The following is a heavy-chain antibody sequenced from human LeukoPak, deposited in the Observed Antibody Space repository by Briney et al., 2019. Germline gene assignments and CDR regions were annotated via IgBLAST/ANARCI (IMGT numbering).Heavy chain of an antibody. J-gene: IGHJ5*02. Sequence: SETLSLTCTVSGGSISSYYWSWIRQPPGKGLEWIGYSYYSGSTNYNPSLKSRVTISVDTSKNQFSLRLSSVTAADTAVYYCARHRYYYDSSGYYYQPWGQGTLVTVSS. D-gene: IGHD3-22*01. CDR2: SYYSGST. V-gene: IGHV4-59*01. CDR3: ARHRYYYDSSGYYYQP. CDR1: GGSISSYY.